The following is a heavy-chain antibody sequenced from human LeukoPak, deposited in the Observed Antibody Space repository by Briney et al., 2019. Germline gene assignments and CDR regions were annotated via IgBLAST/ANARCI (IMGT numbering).Heavy chain of an antibody. V-gene: IGHV3-30*18. CDR1: GFTLSDYG. J-gene: IGHJ4*02. CDR3: AKSPYSSTWTSHFDS. D-gene: IGHD6-13*01. Sequence: GGSLRLSCVVSGFTLSDYGMHWVRQAPGKGLEWVAVISNDGGKKYYADSVKGRFTISRDNSKNTLYLQMNGLRVNDTAVYYCAKSPYSSTWTSHFDSWGQGTLVTVSS. CDR2: ISNDGGKK.